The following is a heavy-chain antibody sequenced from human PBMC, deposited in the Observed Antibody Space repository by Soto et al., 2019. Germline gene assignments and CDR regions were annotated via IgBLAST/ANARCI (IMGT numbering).Heavy chain of an antibody. CDR3: ARDFFDSSDYTTNWFDP. CDR2: IYHTGNA. J-gene: IGHJ5*02. CDR1: GDSISNSRFY. Sequence: PSETLSLTCSVSGDSISNSRFYWAWIRQPPGEGLEWIGSIYHTGNAYYNPSLKSQVTISVDTSKNQFSLKLTSVTAAHAALYYCARDFFDSSDYTTNWFDPWGQGTLVTVS. D-gene: IGHD3-22*01. V-gene: IGHV4-39*01.